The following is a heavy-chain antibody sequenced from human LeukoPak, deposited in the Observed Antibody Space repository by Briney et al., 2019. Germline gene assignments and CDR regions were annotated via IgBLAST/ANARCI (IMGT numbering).Heavy chain of an antibody. CDR3: ARDPPTKDAFDI. D-gene: IGHD5-24*01. Sequence: ASVKVSCTASGYTFTVYYMHWVRQAPGQGLEWMGWINPNSGGTNYAQKFQGRVTMTRDTSISTAYMELSRLRSDDTAVYYCARDPPTKDAFDIWGQGTMVTVSS. J-gene: IGHJ3*02. V-gene: IGHV1-2*02. CDR1: GYTFTVYY. CDR2: INPNSGGT.